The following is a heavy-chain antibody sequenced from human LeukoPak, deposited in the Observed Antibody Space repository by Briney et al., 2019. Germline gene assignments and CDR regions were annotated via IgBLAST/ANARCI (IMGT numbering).Heavy chain of an antibody. CDR3: AKDRFPYDFWSGYFDY. CDR1: GFTFDDYA. V-gene: IGHV3-9*01. D-gene: IGHD3-3*01. Sequence: GGSLRLSCAASGFTFDDYAMHWVRQAPGKGLEWVSGISWNSGSIGYADSVKGRLTISRDNAKNSLYLQMNSLRAEDTALYYCAKDRFPYDFWSGYFDYWGQGTLVTVSS. CDR2: ISWNSGSI. J-gene: IGHJ4*02.